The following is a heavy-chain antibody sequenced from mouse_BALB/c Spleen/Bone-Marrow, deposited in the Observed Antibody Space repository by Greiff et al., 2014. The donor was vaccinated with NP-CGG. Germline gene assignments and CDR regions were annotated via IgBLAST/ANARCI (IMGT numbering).Heavy chain of an antibody. CDR3: ARRNGSYFDY. J-gene: IGHJ2*01. Sequence: QVQLKQSGAELVRPGTSVKVSCKASGYAFTNYLIEWVKQRPGQGLEWIGMIYPGSGGTNYNEKFKGKATLTADKSSSTAYMQFSGLTSDDSAVYFCARRNGSYFDYWGQGTTLTVSS. V-gene: IGHV1-54*01. CDR2: IYPGSGGT. CDR1: GYAFTNYL. D-gene: IGHD1-2*01.